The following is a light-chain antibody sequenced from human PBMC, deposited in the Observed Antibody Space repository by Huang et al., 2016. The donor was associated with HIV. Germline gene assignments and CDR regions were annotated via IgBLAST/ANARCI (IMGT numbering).Light chain of an antibody. V-gene: IGKV3-11*01. CDR1: QTIGTS. J-gene: IGKJ4*01. Sequence: IVLTQSPATLSLAPGERATLSCRASQTIGTSLAWFQQKPGQAPRLLIYAASNRATGIPARFGGRGSGTDFTLTISSLEPEDVAVYYCQQRGDWPLTFGGGTRVEIK. CDR2: AAS. CDR3: QQRGDWPLT.